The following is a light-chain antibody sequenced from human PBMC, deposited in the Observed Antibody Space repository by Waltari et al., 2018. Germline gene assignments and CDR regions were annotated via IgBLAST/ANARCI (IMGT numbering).Light chain of an antibody. CDR1: PSVRPY. CDR2: DAS. CDR3: QERSNWPGGA. J-gene: IGKJ4*01. V-gene: IGKV3-11*01. Sequence: EIVLTQSPATLSLSPGERATLSCSASPSVRPYLAWYQHRPGQAPRLLIYDASNRATCVPARCSGSGSGTDFTLTISGLQPEDFAVYYCQERSNWPGGAFGGGTKVEIK.